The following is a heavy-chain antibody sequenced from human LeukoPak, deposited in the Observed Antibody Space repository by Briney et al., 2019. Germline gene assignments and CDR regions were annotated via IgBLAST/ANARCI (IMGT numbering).Heavy chain of an antibody. CDR3: ARTKADHDAFDI. D-gene: IGHD2-8*01. J-gene: IGHJ3*02. CDR1: GYTFTSYD. CDR2: MNPNSGNT. V-gene: IGHV1-8*01. Sequence: ASVKVSCKASGYTFTSYDINWVRRATGQGHEWMGWMNPNSGNTGYAQKFQGRVTMTRNTSISTAYMELSSLRSEDTAVYYCARTKADHDAFDIWGQGTMVTVSS.